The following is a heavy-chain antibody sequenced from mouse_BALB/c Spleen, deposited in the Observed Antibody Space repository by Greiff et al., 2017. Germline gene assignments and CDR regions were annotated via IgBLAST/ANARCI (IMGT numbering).Heavy chain of an antibody. CDR1: GYSITSGYY. Sequence: ESGPGLVKPSQSLSLTCSVTGYSITSGYYWNWIRQFPGNKLEWMGYISYDGSNNYNPSLKNRISITRDTSKNQFFLKLNSVTTEDTATYYCAITTEGFAYWGQGTLVTVSA. V-gene: IGHV3-6*02. D-gene: IGHD1-1*01. J-gene: IGHJ3*01. CDR2: ISYDGSN. CDR3: AITTEGFAY.